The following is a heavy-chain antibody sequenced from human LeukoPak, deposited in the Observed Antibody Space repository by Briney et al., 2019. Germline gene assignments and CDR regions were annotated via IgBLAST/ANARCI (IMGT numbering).Heavy chain of an antibody. CDR1: GFTFSSYW. CDR2: IKQDGSEK. V-gene: IGHV3-7*01. J-gene: IGHJ4*02. CDR3: ARDLGHEGYYDSSGYYYEADY. D-gene: IGHD3-22*01. Sequence: GGSLRLSCAASGFTFSSYWMSWVRQAPGKGLEWVANIKQDGSEKYYVDSVKGRFTISRDNAKNSLYLQMNSLRAEDTAVYYCARDLGHEGYYDSSGYYYEADYWGQGTLVTVSS.